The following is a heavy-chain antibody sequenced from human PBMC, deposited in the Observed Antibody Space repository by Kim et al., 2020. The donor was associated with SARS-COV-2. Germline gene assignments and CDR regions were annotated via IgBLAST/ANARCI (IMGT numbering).Heavy chain of an antibody. V-gene: IGHV3-33*06. CDR2: IWDDGSNK. D-gene: IGHD6-13*01. J-gene: IGHJ4*02. Sequence: GGSLRLSCAASGFTFSSYGMRWVRQAPGKGLEWVAVIWDDGSNKYYADSVKGRFTISRDNSKNTLYLQMNSLRAEDTAVYYCAKDGHSSSSFDYWGQGTLVTVSS. CDR1: GFTFSSYG. CDR3: AKDGHSSSSFDY.